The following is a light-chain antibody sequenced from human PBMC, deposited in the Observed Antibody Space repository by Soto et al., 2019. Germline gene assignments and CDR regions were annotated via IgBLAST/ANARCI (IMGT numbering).Light chain of an antibody. Sequence: EIQMTPSPSSLSASVGDRVTITCRASQSIDNYLNWYQQKPGKAPKLLIYAASNLQSGVPSRFSGSGSGTDFTLTVSSLQPEDSATYYCQQSYSTPLYTFGQGTKLEIK. CDR1: QSIDNY. CDR3: QQSYSTPLYT. CDR2: AAS. J-gene: IGKJ2*01. V-gene: IGKV1-39*01.